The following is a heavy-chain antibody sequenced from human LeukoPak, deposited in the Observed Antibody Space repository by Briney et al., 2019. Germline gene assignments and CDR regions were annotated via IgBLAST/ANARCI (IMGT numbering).Heavy chain of an antibody. V-gene: IGHV4-30-2*01. J-gene: IGHJ4*02. D-gene: IGHD1-26*01. Sequence: SETLSLTCTVSGGSISSGGYYWSWIRQPPGKGLEWIGYIYHSGSTYYNPSLKSRVTISVDRSKNQFSLKLSSVTAADTAVYYCATHTIGSSYFDYWGQGTLVTVSS. CDR3: ATHTIGSSYFDY. CDR2: IYHSGST. CDR1: GGSISSGGYY.